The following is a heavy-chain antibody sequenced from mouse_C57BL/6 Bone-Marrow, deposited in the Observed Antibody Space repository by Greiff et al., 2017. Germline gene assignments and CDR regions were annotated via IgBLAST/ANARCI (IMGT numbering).Heavy chain of an antibody. J-gene: IGHJ2*01. Sequence: QVQLQQSGAELARPGASVKLSCKASGYTFTSSGISWVKQRTGQGLEWIGEIYPRSGNTSYNEKFKSKATLTADTSSSTAYMELRSLPSEDSAVYFCARRGWVYYFDYWGQGTTLTVSS. D-gene: IGHD1-1*02. CDR2: IYPRSGNT. CDR3: ARRGWVYYFDY. V-gene: IGHV1-81*01. CDR1: GYTFTSSG.